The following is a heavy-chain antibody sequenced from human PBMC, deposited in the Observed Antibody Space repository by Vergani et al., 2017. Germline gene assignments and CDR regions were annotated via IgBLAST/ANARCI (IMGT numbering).Heavy chain of an antibody. CDR3: ARGLWFGELSL. CDR2: INHSGST. V-gene: IGHV4-34*01. Sequence: QVQLQQWGAGLLKPSETLSLTCAVYGGSFSGYYWSWIRQPPGNGLEWIGEINHSGSTNYNPSLKSRVTISVDTSKNQFSLKLSSVTAADTAVYYCARGLWFGELSLWGQGTLVTVSS. J-gene: IGHJ4*02. CDR1: GGSFSGYY. D-gene: IGHD3-10*01.